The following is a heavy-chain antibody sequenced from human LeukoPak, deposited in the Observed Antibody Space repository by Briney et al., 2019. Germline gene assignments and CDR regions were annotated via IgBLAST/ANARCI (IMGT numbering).Heavy chain of an antibody. CDR1: GFTFSSYE. V-gene: IGHV3-48*03. Sequence: QPGGSLRLSCAASGFTFSSYEMDWVRQAPGKGLEWVSYISSSGSTIYYADSVKGRFTISRDNAKNSLYLQMNSLRAEDTAVYYCAELGITMIGGVWGKGTTVTISS. CDR3: AELGITMIGGV. D-gene: IGHD3-10*02. J-gene: IGHJ6*04. CDR2: ISSSGSTI.